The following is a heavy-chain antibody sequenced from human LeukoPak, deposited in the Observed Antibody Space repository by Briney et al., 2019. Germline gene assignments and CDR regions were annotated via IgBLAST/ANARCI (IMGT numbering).Heavy chain of an antibody. Sequence: GASVTVSCKASGGSFSSYAISWVRQAPGQGLEWMGGIIPIFGAANYAQKFQGRVTITADKSTSTAYMELSSLRSEDTAVYYCARAGYGDYDYYYGMDVWGKGTTVTVSS. J-gene: IGHJ6*04. CDR1: GGSFSSYA. V-gene: IGHV1-69*06. CDR2: IIPIFGAA. D-gene: IGHD4-17*01. CDR3: ARAGYGDYDYYYGMDV.